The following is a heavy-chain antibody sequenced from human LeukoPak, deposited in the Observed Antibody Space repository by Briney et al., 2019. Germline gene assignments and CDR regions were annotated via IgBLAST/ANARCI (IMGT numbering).Heavy chain of an antibody. Sequence: GGSLRLSCAASRFTFSSYSMNWVRQAPGKGLEWVSSISSSSSYIYYADSVKGRFTISRDNAKNSLYLQMNSLRAEDTAVYYCARSKAVAGKGGFDYWGQGTLVTVSS. D-gene: IGHD6-19*01. CDR2: ISSSSSYI. V-gene: IGHV3-21*01. J-gene: IGHJ4*02. CDR3: ARSKAVAGKGGFDY. CDR1: RFTFSSYS.